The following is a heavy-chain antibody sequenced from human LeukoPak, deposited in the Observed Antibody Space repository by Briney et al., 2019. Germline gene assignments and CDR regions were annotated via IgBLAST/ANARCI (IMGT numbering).Heavy chain of an antibody. J-gene: IGHJ4*02. CDR2: IYSGGST. D-gene: IGHD1-26*01. CDR3: ARDVVGATYFD. CDR1: GFTVSSNY. Sequence: GGSLRLSCAASGFTVSSNYMTWVRQAPGKGLEWVSIIYSGGSTSYADSVKGRFTISRDNSKNTLYLQMNSLRAEDTAVYYCARDVVGATYFDWGQGTLVTVSS. V-gene: IGHV3-53*01.